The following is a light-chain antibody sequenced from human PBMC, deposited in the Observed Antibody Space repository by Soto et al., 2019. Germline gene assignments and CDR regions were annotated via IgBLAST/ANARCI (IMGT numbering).Light chain of an antibody. CDR1: QSVSTN. J-gene: IGKJ1*01. V-gene: IGKV3-15*01. CDR3: QQYNDWPHT. Sequence: EIVMTQSPGTLSLSPGERATLSCRASQSVSTNLAWYQQIPGQAPRLRIYGASTRATGIPARLSGSGSGTEFTLATSLLQSEDFAVYYCQQYNDWPHTFGLETKVDIK. CDR2: GAS.